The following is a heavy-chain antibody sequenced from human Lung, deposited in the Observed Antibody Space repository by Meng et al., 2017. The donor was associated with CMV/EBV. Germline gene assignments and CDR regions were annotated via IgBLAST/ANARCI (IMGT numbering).Heavy chain of an antibody. CDR2: INPNTGAT. CDR3: ARLFHTSLGTNYYYGMDV. D-gene: IGHD3-3*01. CDR1: GYTFIGYN. Sequence: ASXXXSCXASGYTFIGYNIHWVRQAPGQGLEWMGWINPNTGATKFAERFQGRVTLTTDTSISTAYMELSRLKSDDTAVFFCARLFHTSLGTNYYYGMDVWXQGTXVT. J-gene: IGHJ6*02. V-gene: IGHV1-2*02.